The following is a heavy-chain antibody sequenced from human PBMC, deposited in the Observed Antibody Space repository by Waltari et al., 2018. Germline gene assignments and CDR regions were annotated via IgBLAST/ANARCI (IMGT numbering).Heavy chain of an antibody. CDR2: VFYSGST. Sequence: QLQLQESGPGLVKPSETLSLTCSVSGGSIISSGYYWGWIRQPPGKGLEWIANVFYSGSTYYNPSLRSRVTISVDTSKNQFYLKVTSLSAADTAVYYCARVYNTIDYWGQGTLVTVSS. J-gene: IGHJ4*02. V-gene: IGHV4-39*07. CDR3: ARVYNTIDY. D-gene: IGHD1-20*01. CDR1: GGSIISSGYY.